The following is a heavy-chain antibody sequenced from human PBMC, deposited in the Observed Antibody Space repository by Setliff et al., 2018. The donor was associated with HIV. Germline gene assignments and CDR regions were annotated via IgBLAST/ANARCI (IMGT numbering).Heavy chain of an antibody. Sequence: GASVKVSCKTSGGTFSIFSITWVRQAPGQGLEWMGGIIPVFGPPNYAQRFQRRLTITADESTNTAYMELSSLKSEDTAVYYCARLSVRRDYSYGMDVWGQGTTVTSP. CDR3: ARLSVRRDYSYGMDV. J-gene: IGHJ6*02. V-gene: IGHV1-69*13. CDR1: GGTFSIFS. CDR2: IIPVFGPP. D-gene: IGHD3-10*01.